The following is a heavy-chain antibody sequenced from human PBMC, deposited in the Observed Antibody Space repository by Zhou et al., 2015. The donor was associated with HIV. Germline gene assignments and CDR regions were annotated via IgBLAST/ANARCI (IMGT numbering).Heavy chain of an antibody. D-gene: IGHD2-15*01. Sequence: QVQLVQSGAEVKKPGASVKVSCKASGYTFTSYDINWVRQATGQGLEWMGWMNPNSGNTGYAQKFQGRVTMTRNTSISTAYMELSSLRSEDTAVYYCAKGRYCSGGSCRRYWYFDLWGRGTLVTVSS. V-gene: IGHV1-8*01. J-gene: IGHJ2*01. CDR2: MNPNSGNT. CDR1: GYTFTSYD. CDR3: AKGRYCSGGSCRRYWYFDL.